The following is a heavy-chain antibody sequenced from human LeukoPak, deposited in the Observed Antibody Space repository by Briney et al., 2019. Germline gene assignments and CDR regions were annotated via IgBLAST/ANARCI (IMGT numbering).Heavy chain of an antibody. CDR3: ARVGIEPYHHYYDY. CDR1: GSTFNHYA. J-gene: IGHJ4*02. V-gene: IGHV3-64*01. CDR2: ISGDRGTT. D-gene: IGHD1-14*01. Sequence: GGSLRLSCAASGSTFNHYAINWVRQAPGKGLEFVSAISGDRGTTIYANSVKGRFTISRDNSKNTLFLQLGSLRGEDMGVYYCARVGIEPYHHYYDYWGQGTPVTVSS.